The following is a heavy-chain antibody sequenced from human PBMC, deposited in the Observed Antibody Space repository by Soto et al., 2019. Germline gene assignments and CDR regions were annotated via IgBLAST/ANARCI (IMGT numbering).Heavy chain of an antibody. CDR3: TTSNGHLNH. CDR1: GFTFSVYS. J-gene: IGHJ5*02. D-gene: IGHD3-22*01. Sequence: EVQLVESGGGGVQPGGSLRLSCAASGFTFSVYSMNWVRQAPGKGLDWVSYITGSSDRILFADSVKGRFTVSRDNAKNSMYLQMNSLRDEDTGVYYCTTSNGHLNHWGQGTLVSVSS. V-gene: IGHV3-48*02. CDR2: ITGSSDRI.